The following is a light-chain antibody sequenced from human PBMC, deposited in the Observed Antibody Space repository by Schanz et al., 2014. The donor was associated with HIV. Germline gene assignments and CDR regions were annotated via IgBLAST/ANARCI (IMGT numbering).Light chain of an antibody. V-gene: IGKV1-13*02. Sequence: AIQLTQTPPSLSASVGDRVIITCRASQGVGSALAWYQQRPGKAPKLLISDASSLKRGVPSRFSGRGSGTEFTLTISSLQPEDFATYYCQQYSTYPYTFGQGTKLDIK. CDR1: QGVGSA. CDR2: DAS. CDR3: QQYSTYPYT. J-gene: IGKJ2*01.